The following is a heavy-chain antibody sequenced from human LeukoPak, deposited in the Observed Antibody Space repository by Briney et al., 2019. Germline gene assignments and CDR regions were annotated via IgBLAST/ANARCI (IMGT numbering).Heavy chain of an antibody. V-gene: IGHV4-4*02. J-gene: IGHJ6*03. Sequence: PSGTLSLTCAVSGGSISSSNWWSWVRQPPGKGLEWIGEIYHSGSTNYNPSLKSRVTISVDTSKNQFSLNLTSLTAADTAVYYCARDRKYYYHMDVWGKGTTVTVS. D-gene: IGHD1-14*01. CDR1: GGSISSSNW. CDR3: ARDRKYYYHMDV. CDR2: IYHSGST.